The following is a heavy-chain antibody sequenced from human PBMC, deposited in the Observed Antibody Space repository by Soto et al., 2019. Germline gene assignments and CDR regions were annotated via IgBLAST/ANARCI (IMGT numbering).Heavy chain of an antibody. D-gene: IGHD2-15*01. CDR2: IKQDGSEK. CDR1: GFTFSSYW. V-gene: IGHV3-7*01. CDR3: ARDPSVVVVAATPYYYYGMYV. Sequence: EVQLVESGGGLVQPGGSLRLSCAASGFTFSSYWMSWVRQAPGKGLEWVANIKQDGSEKYYVDSVKGRFTISRDNAKNPLYMQMNRLRAEDTAVYYCARDPSVVVVAATPYYYYGMYVWGQGTTVTVSS. J-gene: IGHJ6*02.